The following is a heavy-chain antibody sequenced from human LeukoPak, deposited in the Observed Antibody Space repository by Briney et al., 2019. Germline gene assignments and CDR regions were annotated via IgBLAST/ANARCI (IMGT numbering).Heavy chain of an antibody. D-gene: IGHD3-9*01. CDR3: AKIPSAFDWLPRDAFDI. J-gene: IGHJ3*02. V-gene: IGHV5-51*07. CDR2: IYPGDSDT. CDR1: DYCISNYW. Sequence: GASQKFCSAAADYCISNYWIWGLHQTAGGLLEWVWIIYPGDSDTRYSPSFQGQVTISADKSISTAYLQWSSLKASDTAMYYCAKIPSAFDWLPRDAFDIWGQGTMVTVSS.